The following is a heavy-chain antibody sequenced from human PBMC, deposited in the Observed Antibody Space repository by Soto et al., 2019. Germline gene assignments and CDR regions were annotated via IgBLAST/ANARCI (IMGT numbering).Heavy chain of an antibody. CDR3: ARDNYERSGYFDY. J-gene: IGHJ4*02. V-gene: IGHV1-69*06. CDR1: GGTFSSYA. D-gene: IGHD3-22*01. Sequence: ASVKVSCKASGGTFSSYAISWVRQAPGQGLEWMGGIIPIFGTANYAQKFQGRVTITADKSTSTAYMELSSLRSEDTAVYFCARDNYERSGYFDYWGQGTLVTVSS. CDR2: IIPIFGTA.